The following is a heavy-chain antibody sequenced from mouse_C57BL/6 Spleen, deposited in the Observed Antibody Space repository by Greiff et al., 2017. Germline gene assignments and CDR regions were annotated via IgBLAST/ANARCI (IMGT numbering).Heavy chain of an antibody. Sequence: QVQLQQPGAELVRPGSSVKLSCKASGYTFTSYWMHWVKQRPIQGLEWIGNIDPSDSETHYNQEFKDKATLTVDKSSSTAYMQLSSLTSEDSAVYYCARAGGNYWYFDVWGTGTTVTVSS. V-gene: IGHV1-52*01. D-gene: IGHD1-1*02. CDR1: GYTFTSYW. CDR2: IDPSDSET. CDR3: ARAGGNYWYFDV. J-gene: IGHJ1*03.